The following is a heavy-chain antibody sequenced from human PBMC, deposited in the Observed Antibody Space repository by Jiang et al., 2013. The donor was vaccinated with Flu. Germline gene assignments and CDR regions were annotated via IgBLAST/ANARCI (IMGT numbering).Heavy chain of an antibody. D-gene: IGHD3-22*01. CDR1: GDSVSSNIAA. CDR3: ARDPADYYYDNSGHLIYYYYGMDV. V-gene: IGHV6-1*01. J-gene: IGHJ6*02. Sequence: QTLSLTCAISGDSVSSNIAAWSWIRQSPSRGLEWLGRTYYRSKWYNDYAVSVKSRIAIDPDTSKNQFSLQLNSVTPDDTAVYYCARDPADYYYDNSGHLIYYYYGMDVWGQGTTVTV. CDR2: TYYRSKWYN.